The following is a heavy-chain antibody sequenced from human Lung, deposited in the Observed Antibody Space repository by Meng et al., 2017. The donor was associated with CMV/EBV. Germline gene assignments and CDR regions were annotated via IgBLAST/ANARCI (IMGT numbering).Heavy chain of an antibody. D-gene: IGHD3-22*01. V-gene: IGHV1-69*05. Sequence: SVXVSXXASGGSLSDYAISWVRQAPGQGLEWMGGIIPIFGTTNYAQKFQGRVTITTDESATTAYMDLSSLRSEDTAVFYCARGPSTSYDTSRGLHSWGQGTLVXVSS. J-gene: IGHJ4*02. CDR1: GGSLSDYA. CDR3: ARGPSTSYDTSRGLHS. CDR2: IIPIFGTT.